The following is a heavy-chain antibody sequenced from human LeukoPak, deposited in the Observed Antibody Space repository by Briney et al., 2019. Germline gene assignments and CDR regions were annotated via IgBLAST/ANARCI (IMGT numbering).Heavy chain of an antibody. D-gene: IGHD6-13*01. CDR3: ARVKGQLVYYYYYGMDV. J-gene: IGHJ6*02. V-gene: IGHV1-2*02. CDR1: GYTFTGYY. Sequence: ASVKVSCKASGYTFTGYYMHWVRQAPGQGLELMGWINPNSGGTNYAQKFQGRVTMTRDTSISTAYMELSRLRSDDTAVYYCARVKGQLVYYYYYGMDVWGQGTTVTVSS. CDR2: INPNSGGT.